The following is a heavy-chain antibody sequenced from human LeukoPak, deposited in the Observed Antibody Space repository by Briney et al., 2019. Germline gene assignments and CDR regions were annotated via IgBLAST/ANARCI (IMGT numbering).Heavy chain of an antibody. D-gene: IGHD6-13*01. CDR2: IRYDGSNK. CDR3: AKEHAYSSSWGHAFDI. CDR1: GFTFSSYG. Sequence: PGGSLRLSCAASGFTFSSYGMHWVRQAPGKGLEWVAFIRYDGSNKYYADSVKGRFTISRDNSKNTLYLQMNSLRAEDTAVYYCAKEHAYSSSWGHAFDIWGQGTMVTVSS. J-gene: IGHJ3*02. V-gene: IGHV3-30*02.